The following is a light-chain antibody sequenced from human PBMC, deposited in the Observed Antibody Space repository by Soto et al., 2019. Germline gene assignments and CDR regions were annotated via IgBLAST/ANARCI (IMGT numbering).Light chain of an antibody. Sequence: EIVLTQSPGTLSLSPGERATLSCRASQSVSSNYLAWYQQKPGQAPRLLIYGASIRATGLPDRFSGSGSGTDFTLTISRLEPEDFAVYYCQQYGSSYTFGQGTKLELK. V-gene: IGKV3-20*01. CDR1: QSVSSNY. CDR3: QQYGSSYT. J-gene: IGKJ2*01. CDR2: GAS.